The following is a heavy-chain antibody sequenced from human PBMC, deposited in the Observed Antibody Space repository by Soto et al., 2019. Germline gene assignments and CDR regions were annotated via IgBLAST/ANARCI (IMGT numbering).Heavy chain of an antibody. J-gene: IGHJ6*02. D-gene: IGHD3-3*01. Sequence: LSCAAAVFTCSGYAMHFVRQAPGKGLEWVALISYDGSNKYYADFVKGLFTISRDNSKNTLYLQMNSLRAEDTAVYYCARGPTIFGVVTIYYYGMDVWGQGTTVTVSS. CDR1: VFTCSGYA. V-gene: IGHV3-30-3*01. CDR2: ISYDGSNK. CDR3: ARGPTIFGVVTIYYYGMDV.